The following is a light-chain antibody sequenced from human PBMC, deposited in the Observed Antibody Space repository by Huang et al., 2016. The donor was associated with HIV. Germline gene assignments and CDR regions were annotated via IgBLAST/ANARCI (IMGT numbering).Light chain of an antibody. Sequence: DIQMTQSPSSLSASVGDKVSITCRASQSFSGYLNWYQQKPGKAPLLLIYAASTLQSGVPSRFSGRGSGTEFTLTISSLQPEDFATYYCQQSYTTPLTFGGGTKVEIQ. CDR1: QSFSGY. CDR2: AAS. CDR3: QQSYTTPLT. J-gene: IGKJ4*01. V-gene: IGKV1-39*01.